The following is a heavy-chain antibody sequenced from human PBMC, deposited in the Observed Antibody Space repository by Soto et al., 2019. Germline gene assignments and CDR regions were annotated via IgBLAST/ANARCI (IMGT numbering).Heavy chain of an antibody. CDR3: ARGHPQYYYDSSGYHLLPYYFDY. Sequence: SETLSLTCAVYGGSFSGYYWSWIRQPPGKGLEWIGEINHSGSTNYNPSLKSRVTISVDTSKNQFSLKLSSVTAADTAVYYCARGHPQYYYDSSGYHLLPYYFDYWGQGTLVTV. D-gene: IGHD3-22*01. CDR1: GGSFSGYY. J-gene: IGHJ4*02. CDR2: INHSGST. V-gene: IGHV4-34*01.